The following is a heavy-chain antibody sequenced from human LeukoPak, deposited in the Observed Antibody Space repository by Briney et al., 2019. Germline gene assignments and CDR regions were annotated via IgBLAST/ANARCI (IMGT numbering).Heavy chain of an antibody. D-gene: IGHD3-3*01. CDR3: ARDPDFPVGFPMDV. CDR1: GYTFTSYG. CDR2: INAYNGNT. Sequence: ASVKVSCKASGYTFTSYGISWVRQAPGQGLEWMGWINAYNGNTNYAQKLQGRVTMTTDTSTSTAYMELRSLRSDDTAVYYCARDPDFPVGFPMDVWGKGTTVTVSS. V-gene: IGHV1-18*01. J-gene: IGHJ6*03.